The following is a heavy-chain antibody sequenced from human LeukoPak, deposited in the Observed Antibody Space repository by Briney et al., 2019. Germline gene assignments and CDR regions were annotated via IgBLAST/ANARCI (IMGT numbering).Heavy chain of an antibody. J-gene: IGHJ5*02. Sequence: GRSLRLSCAASGFTFSSYAMHWVRQAPGKGLEWVAVISYDGSNKYYADSVKGRFTISRDNSKNTLYLQMNSLRSDDTAVYYCARATPLRYFENWFDPWGQGTLVTVSS. V-gene: IGHV3-30*04. CDR1: GFTFSSYA. CDR2: ISYDGSNK. D-gene: IGHD3-9*01. CDR3: ARATPLRYFENWFDP.